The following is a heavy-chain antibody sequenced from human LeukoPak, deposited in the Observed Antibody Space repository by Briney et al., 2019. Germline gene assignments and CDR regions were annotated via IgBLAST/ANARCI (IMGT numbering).Heavy chain of an antibody. J-gene: IGHJ4*02. V-gene: IGHV3-11*01. D-gene: IGHD2-2*01. CDR3: AKGGASSLFHSSDY. Sequence: GGSLRLSCAASGFTFRDYYMSWIRQAPGKGLEWVSYISSSGTTIYYADSVKGRFTISRDNAMNSLYLQMDSLRAEDAAVYYCAKGGASSLFHSSDYWGQGTLVTVSS. CDR2: ISSSGTTI. CDR1: GFTFRDYY.